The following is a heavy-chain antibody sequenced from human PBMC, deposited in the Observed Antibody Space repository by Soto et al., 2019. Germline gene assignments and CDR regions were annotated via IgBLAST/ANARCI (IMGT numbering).Heavy chain of an antibody. V-gene: IGHV3-30*18. CDR1: GFTFSSYG. J-gene: IGHJ5*02. CDR2: ISYDGSDK. D-gene: IGHD3-22*01. Sequence: QVQLVESGGGVVQPGRSLRLSCAASGFTFSSYGMHWVRQAPGKGLEWVAVISYDGSDKYYADSVKGRFTISRDNSKNTLYLQMNSMRAEDTAVYYCAKDAILNYYDSSGYYYHCFDPWGQGTLVTVSS. CDR3: AKDAILNYYDSSGYYYHCFDP.